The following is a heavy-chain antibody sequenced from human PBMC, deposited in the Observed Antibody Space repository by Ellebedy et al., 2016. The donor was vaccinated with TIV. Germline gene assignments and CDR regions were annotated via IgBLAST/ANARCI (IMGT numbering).Heavy chain of an antibody. J-gene: IGHJ4*02. Sequence: GESLKIPCSASGFTFSSYAMHWVRQAPGKGLEYVSAISSNGGSTYYADSVKGRFTISRDNSKNTLYFQMSGLRAEDTAVYYCVKDQNHGSSWYAPFDYWGQGTLVTVSS. CDR3: VKDQNHGSSWYAPFDY. D-gene: IGHD6-13*01. CDR2: ISSNGGST. CDR1: GFTFSSYA. V-gene: IGHV3-64D*06.